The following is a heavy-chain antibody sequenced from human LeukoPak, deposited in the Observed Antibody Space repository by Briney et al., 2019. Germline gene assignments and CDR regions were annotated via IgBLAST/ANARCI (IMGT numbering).Heavy chain of an antibody. Sequence: SETLSLTCTVSGGSISSGGYYWSWIRQPPGKGLEWIGYIYHSGSTYYNPSLKSRVTISVDRSKNQFSLKLSSVTAADTAVYYCARDDYQFDYWGQGTLATVSS. CDR3: ARDDYQFDY. CDR1: GGSISSGGYY. J-gene: IGHJ4*02. D-gene: IGHD4-11*01. CDR2: IYHSGST. V-gene: IGHV4-30-2*01.